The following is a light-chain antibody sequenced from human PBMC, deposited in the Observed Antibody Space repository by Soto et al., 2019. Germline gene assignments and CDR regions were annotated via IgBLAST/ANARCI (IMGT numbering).Light chain of an antibody. CDR2: DAS. V-gene: IGKV3-20*01. Sequence: EFVLTQSPGTLSLSPGERATLSCRACQTVRNNYLAWYQQKPGQAPKLLIYDASSRATGIPDRFSGGGSGTDFILTISRLEPEDFAVYYCQQFSSYPLTFGGGTKVEIK. CDR1: QTVRNNY. J-gene: IGKJ4*01. CDR3: QQFSSYPLT.